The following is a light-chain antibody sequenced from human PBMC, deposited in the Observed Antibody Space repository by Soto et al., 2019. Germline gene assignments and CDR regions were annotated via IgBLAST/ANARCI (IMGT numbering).Light chain of an antibody. CDR2: DVS. J-gene: IGLJ2*01. CDR1: SSDVGGYNY. Sequence: QSALTQPASVSGSPGQSFTISCTGTSSDVGGYNYVSWYQQHPGKAPKLMIYDVSNRPSGVSNRFSGSKSGNTASLTISGLQAEDEADYYCSSYTSSSTLVVFGGGTKLIVL. CDR3: SSYTSSSTLVV. V-gene: IGLV2-14*01.